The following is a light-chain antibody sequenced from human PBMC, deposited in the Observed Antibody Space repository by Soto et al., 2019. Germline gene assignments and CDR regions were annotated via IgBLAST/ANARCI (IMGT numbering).Light chain of an antibody. Sequence: IVLKQSPGTLSLSLGERAILSCRASQSISSTSLAWYQQKPGQAPRLLIYGASTRATGIPDRFSGSGSGTDFTLTISRLEPEDFAVYYCQQYGSSGTFGQGTKVDIK. CDR3: QQYGSSGT. CDR2: GAS. J-gene: IGKJ1*01. V-gene: IGKV3-20*01. CDR1: QSISSTS.